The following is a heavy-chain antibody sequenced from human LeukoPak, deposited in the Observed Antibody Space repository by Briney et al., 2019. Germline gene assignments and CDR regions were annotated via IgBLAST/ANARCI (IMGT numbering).Heavy chain of an antibody. D-gene: IGHD2-2*02. CDR2: MNPNSGNT. Sequence: GASVKVSCKASGYTFTSYDINWVRQATGQGLEWMGWMNPNSGNTGYAQKFQGRVTMTRNTSISTAYMELSSLRSEDTAVYYCARYRSSTSCYNEAVWFDPWGQGTLVTVSS. CDR3: ARYRSSTSCYNEAVWFDP. V-gene: IGHV1-8*01. CDR1: GYTFTSYD. J-gene: IGHJ5*02.